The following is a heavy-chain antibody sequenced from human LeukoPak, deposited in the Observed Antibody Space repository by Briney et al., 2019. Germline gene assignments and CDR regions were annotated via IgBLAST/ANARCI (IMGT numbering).Heavy chain of an antibody. D-gene: IGHD2-15*01. J-gene: IGHJ4*02. V-gene: IGHV3-7*01. CDR2: IKLDGSTK. CDR3: ATVAGDCSGGRCYLLRFDY. CDR1: GLIFSNYW. Sequence: PGGSLRLSCAASGLIFSNYWMSWVRQAPGKGLEWVANIKLDGSTKVYVDSVKGRFTISRDNAKNSLYLQMNSLRGDDTAVYYCATVAGDCSGGRCYLLRFDYWGQGTLVTVSS.